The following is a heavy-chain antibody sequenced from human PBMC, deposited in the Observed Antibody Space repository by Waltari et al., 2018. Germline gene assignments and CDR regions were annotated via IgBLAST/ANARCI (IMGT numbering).Heavy chain of an antibody. V-gene: IGHV4-59*08. CDR1: GDSINNYY. CDR3: ARVTTGRFDS. J-gene: IGHJ4*02. CDR2: IFYSGGT. D-gene: IGHD3-9*01. Sequence: QLQLQESGPGLVKPSETLSLTCTVSGDSINNYYWTWIRQPPGKGLEWIGYIFYSGGTNYTPSLKCRVTLSVHRSKNQFSLKVTSVTAADTAVYFCARVTTGRFDSWGQGTLVTVSS.